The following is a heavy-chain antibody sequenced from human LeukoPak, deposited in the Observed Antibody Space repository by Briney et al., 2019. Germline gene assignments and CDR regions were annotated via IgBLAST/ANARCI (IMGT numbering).Heavy chain of an antibody. J-gene: IGHJ5*02. CDR2: IYYSGST. V-gene: IGHV4-61*01. CDR1: GGSISSSSYY. Sequence: SETLSLTCTVSGGSISSSSYYWGWIRQPPGKGLEWIGYIYYSGSTNYNPSLKSRVTISVDTSKNQFSLKLSSVTAADTAVYYCARDPDGWYWFDPWGQGTLVTVSS. CDR3: ARDPDGWYWFDP. D-gene: IGHD2-15*01.